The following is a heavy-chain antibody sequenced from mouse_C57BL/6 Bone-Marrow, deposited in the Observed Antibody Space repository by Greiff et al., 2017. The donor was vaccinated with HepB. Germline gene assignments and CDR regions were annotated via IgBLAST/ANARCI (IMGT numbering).Heavy chain of an antibody. CDR3: ARLRQLGRGFAY. CDR2: ISYDGSN. D-gene: IGHD4-1*02. J-gene: IGHJ3*01. CDR1: GYSITSGYY. V-gene: IGHV3-6*01. Sequence: EVQLVESGPGLVKPSQSLSLTCSVTGYSITSGYYWNWIRQFPGNKLEWMGYISYDGSNNYNPSLKNRISLTRDTSKNQFFLKLNSVTTEDTATYYCARLRQLGRGFAYWGQGTLVTVSA.